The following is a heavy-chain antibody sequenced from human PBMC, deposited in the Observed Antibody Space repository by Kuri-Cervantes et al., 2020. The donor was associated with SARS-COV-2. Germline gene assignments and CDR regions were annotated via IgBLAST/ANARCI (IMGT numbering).Heavy chain of an antibody. CDR1: GFTFSSYA. J-gene: IGHJ4*02. CDR3: ASTCVSLLCRVGATDY. D-gene: IGHD1-26*01. V-gene: IGHV3-30-3*01. Sequence: GGSLRLSCAASGFTFSSYAMHWVRQAPGKGLEWVAVISYDGSNKYYADSVKGRFTISRDNSKNTLYLQMNGLRAEDTAVYYCASTCVSLLCRVGATDYWGQGTLVTVSS. CDR2: ISYDGSNK.